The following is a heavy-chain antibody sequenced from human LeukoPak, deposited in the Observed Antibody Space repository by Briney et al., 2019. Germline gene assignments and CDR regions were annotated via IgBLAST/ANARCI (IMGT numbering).Heavy chain of an antibody. J-gene: IGHJ3*02. CDR1: RFTFSNYE. V-gene: IGHV3-48*03. Sequence: QPGGSLRLSCAASRFTFSNYEMNWVRQAPGKGLEWVSYISSTGSTIYYADSVKGRFTISRDNAKNLVYLQMNSLRAEDTAIYYCVRDFGGWQENDAFDIWGQGTMVTVSS. CDR2: ISSTGSTI. D-gene: IGHD6-19*01. CDR3: VRDFGGWQENDAFDI.